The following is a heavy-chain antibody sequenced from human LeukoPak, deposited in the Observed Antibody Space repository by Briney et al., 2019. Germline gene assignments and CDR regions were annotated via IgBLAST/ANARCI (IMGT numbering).Heavy chain of an antibody. CDR1: GFTFSSYW. D-gene: IGHD2-15*01. J-gene: IGHJ4*02. V-gene: IGHV3-7*03. CDR3: AKWGCSGSSCYPFDY. CDR2: IKQDGSEK. Sequence: GGSLRLSCAASGFTFSSYWMSWVRQAPGKGLEWVANIKQDGSEKYYVDSVKGRFTISRDNAKNSLYLQMNSLRAEDTAVYYCAKWGCSGSSCYPFDYWGQGTLVTVSS.